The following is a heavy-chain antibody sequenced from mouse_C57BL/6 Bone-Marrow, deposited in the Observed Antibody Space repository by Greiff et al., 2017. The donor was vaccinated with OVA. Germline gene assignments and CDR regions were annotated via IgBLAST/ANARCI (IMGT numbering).Heavy chain of an antibody. CDR3: SRNHYSNVWFAY. Sequence: QVQLQQSGAELVRPGTSVKVSCKASGYAFTSYLIEWVKQRPGQGLEWIGGINPGSGGTNYNEKFKGKATLTADKSSSTAYMQLSSLTSEDSAVYCCSRNHYSNVWFAYWGQGTLVTVSA. J-gene: IGHJ3*01. CDR1: GYAFTSYL. D-gene: IGHD2-5*01. CDR2: INPGSGGT. V-gene: IGHV1-54*01.